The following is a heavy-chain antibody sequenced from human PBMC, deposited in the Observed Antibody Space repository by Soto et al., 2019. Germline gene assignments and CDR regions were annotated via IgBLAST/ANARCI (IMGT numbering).Heavy chain of an antibody. Sequence: VASVKVSCKASGGTFSSYAISWVRQAPGQGLEWMGGIIPIFGTANSAQKFQGRVTITADESTSTAYMELSSLRSDDTAVYYCARDKIAVAGMGTRGMDVWGQGTTVTVSS. D-gene: IGHD6-19*01. CDR1: GGTFSSYA. CDR3: ARDKIAVAGMGTRGMDV. J-gene: IGHJ6*02. CDR2: IIPIFGTA. V-gene: IGHV1-69*13.